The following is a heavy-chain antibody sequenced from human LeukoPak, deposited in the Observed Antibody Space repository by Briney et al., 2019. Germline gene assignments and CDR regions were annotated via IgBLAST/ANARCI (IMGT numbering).Heavy chain of an antibody. J-gene: IGHJ3*02. V-gene: IGHV4-59*01. CDR1: GGSISSYY. CDR2: IYYSGST. Sequence: SETLSLTCTVSGGSISSYYWSWIRQPPGKGLEWIGYIYYSGSTNYNPSLKSRVTISVDTSKNQFSLKLSSATAADTAVYYCARARDAGASSIWGQGTMVTVSS. CDR3: ARARDAGASSI. D-gene: IGHD3-10*01.